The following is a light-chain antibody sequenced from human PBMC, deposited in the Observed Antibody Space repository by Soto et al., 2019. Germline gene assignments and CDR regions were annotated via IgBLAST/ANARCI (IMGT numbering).Light chain of an antibody. J-gene: IGKJ1*01. CDR1: QSVRTN. CDR2: YSS. V-gene: IGKV3D-20*01. Sequence: EVMMTQFPDTVSVTPGETVTLSCGASQSVRTNLAWYQQRPGQAPRLLIHYSSTRATGIPDRFSGSGSGTDFTLTISRLEPEDFAVYYCQQYGSSGTFGQGIKVDIK. CDR3: QQYGSSGT.